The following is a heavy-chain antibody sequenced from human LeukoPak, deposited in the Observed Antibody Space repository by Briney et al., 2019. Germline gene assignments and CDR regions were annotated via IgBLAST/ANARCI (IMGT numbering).Heavy chain of an antibody. V-gene: IGHV3-30*01. D-gene: IGHD4-23*01. CDR3: ARYRDYGGNSALDY. CDR1: GFTFSGYA. J-gene: IGHJ4*02. Sequence: PGGSLRLSCAASGFTFSGYAMHWVRQAPGKGLEWVAVISYDGSNKYYADSVKGRFTISRDNSKNTLYLQMNSLRAEDTAVYYCARYRDYGGNSALDYWGQGTLVTVSS. CDR2: ISYDGSNK.